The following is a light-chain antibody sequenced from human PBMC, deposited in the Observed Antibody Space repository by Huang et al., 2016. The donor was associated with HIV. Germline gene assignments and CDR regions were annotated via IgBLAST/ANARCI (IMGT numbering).Light chain of an antibody. CDR2: AAS. J-gene: IGKJ3*01. CDR3: QQYNDFRST. CDR1: QIVSSH. Sequence: ETVMTQSPVTLSVSPGDRASLSCRSSQIVSSHLAWYQQKPGQPPMLLIYAASTRATGVPARFSGSGSGTEFTLTISTLQSEDSAVYYCQQYNDFRSTFGPGTRVEIK. V-gene: IGKV3-15*01.